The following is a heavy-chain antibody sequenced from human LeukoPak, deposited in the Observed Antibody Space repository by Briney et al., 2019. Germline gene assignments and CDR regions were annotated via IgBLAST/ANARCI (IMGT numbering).Heavy chain of an antibody. CDR1: GGTFSSYA. Sequence: ASVKVSCKASGGTFSSYAISWVRQAPGQGLEWMGGIIPIFGTANYAQKFQGRVTITADESTSTAYMELSSLRSEDTAVYYCARVASGSSWFVYYFDYWGQGTLVTVSS. CDR2: IIPIFGTA. CDR3: ARVASGSSWFVYYFDY. D-gene: IGHD6-13*01. J-gene: IGHJ4*02. V-gene: IGHV1-69*13.